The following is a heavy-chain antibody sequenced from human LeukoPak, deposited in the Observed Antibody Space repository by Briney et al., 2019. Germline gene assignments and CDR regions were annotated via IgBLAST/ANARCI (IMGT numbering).Heavy chain of an antibody. CDR3: AKDWPVSGDHYSPFDY. Sequence: GGSLRLSCAASGFTFSSHAMSWVRQAPGMGLEWVAAISRSGTNTYYVDSVKGRFTISRGSSKNTLHLQMDSLRAEDTAVYYCAKDWPVSGDHYSPFDYWGQGTLVTVSS. CDR1: GFTFSSHA. D-gene: IGHD4-11*01. J-gene: IGHJ4*02. CDR2: ISRSGTNT. V-gene: IGHV3-23*01.